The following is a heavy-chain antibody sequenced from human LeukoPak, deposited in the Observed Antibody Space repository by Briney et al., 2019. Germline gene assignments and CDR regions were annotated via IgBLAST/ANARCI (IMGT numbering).Heavy chain of an antibody. CDR1: GFTFSNAW. CDR3: AAQEIAVAWGAFDI. CDR2: IKSKTDGGTT. V-gene: IGHV3-15*01. J-gene: IGHJ3*02. D-gene: IGHD6-19*01. Sequence: GGSLRLSCAASGFTFSNAWMSWVRQAPGKGLEWVGRIKSKTDGGTTDYAAPVKGRFTISRDDSKNTLYLQMNSLRAEDTAVYYCAAQEIAVAWGAFDIWGQGTMVTVSS.